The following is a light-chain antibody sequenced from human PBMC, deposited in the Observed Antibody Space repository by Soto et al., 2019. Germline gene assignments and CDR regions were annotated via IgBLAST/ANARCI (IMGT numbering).Light chain of an antibody. CDR2: KAS. V-gene: IGKV1-5*03. CDR3: QQYSSYWT. J-gene: IGKJ1*01. Sequence: DIQMTQSPSTLSASVGDRVTITCRASQSISSYLNWYQQKPGKAPNLLIYKASYLASGVPSRFSGGGSGTEFTLTISSLQPDDFATYYCQQYSSYWTFGQGTKVDI. CDR1: QSISSY.